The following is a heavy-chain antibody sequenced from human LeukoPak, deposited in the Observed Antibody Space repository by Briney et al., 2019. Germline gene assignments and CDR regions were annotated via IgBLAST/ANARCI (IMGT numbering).Heavy chain of an antibody. V-gene: IGHV3-64*04. Sequence: GGSLRLSCSASGFTFSSYAMHWVRQAPGKGLEYVSAISSNGGSTYYADSVKGRFTISRDNAKNSLYLQMNSLRAEDTAVYYCARAPPGDYYDSSGYPYWGQGILVTVSS. CDR3: ARAPPGDYYDSSGYPY. D-gene: IGHD3-22*01. CDR2: ISSNGGST. CDR1: GFTFSSYA. J-gene: IGHJ4*02.